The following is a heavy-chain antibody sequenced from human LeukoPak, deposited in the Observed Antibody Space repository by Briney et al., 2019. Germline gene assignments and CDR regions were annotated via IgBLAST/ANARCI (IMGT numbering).Heavy chain of an antibody. CDR1: GFTFSSYW. V-gene: IGHV3-7*03. J-gene: IGHJ3*01. D-gene: IGHD3-10*01. CDR3: ARLGETYYYASRNFYKASTGFDL. CDR2: IKQDGSEK. Sequence: GGSLRLSCAASGFTFSSYWMSWVRQAPGKGLEWVANIKQDGSEKYYVDSVKGRFTISRDNAKNSLYLQMNSLRAEDTAVYYCARLGETYYYASRNFYKASTGFDLWGQGTKVTVSS.